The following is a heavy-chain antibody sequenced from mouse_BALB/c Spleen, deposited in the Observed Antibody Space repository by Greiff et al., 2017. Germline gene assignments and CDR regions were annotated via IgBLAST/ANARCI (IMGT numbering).Heavy chain of an antibody. J-gene: IGHJ3*01. CDR2: INPSTGYT. D-gene: IGHD2-14*01. V-gene: IGHV1-7*01. Sequence: QVQLQQSGAELAKPGASVKMSCKASGYTFTSYWMHWVKQRPGQGLEWIGYINPSTGYTEYNQKFKDKATLTADKSSSTAYMQLSSLTSEESAVYYCARIHYRYGDHAWFAYWGQGTLVTVSA. CDR1: GYTFTSYW. CDR3: ARIHYRYGDHAWFAY.